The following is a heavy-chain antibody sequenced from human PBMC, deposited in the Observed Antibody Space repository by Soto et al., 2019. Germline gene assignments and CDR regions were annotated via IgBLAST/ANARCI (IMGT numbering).Heavy chain of an antibody. D-gene: IGHD2-21*02. V-gene: IGHV6-1*01. CDR3: ARGKDYDGDSKYRHFDY. Sequence: PSQTLSLTCAISGDSVSSNSAAWNWIRQSPSRGLEWLGRTYYRSKWSNDYAASVQSRITINSDTSKNQFSLQLSSVTPEDTALYFCARGKDYDGDSKYRHFDYWGRGSLVTVSS. CDR2: TYYRSKWSN. J-gene: IGHJ4*02. CDR1: GDSVSSNSAA.